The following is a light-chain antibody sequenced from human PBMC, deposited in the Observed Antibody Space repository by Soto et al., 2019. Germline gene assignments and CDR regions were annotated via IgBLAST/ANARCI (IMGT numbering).Light chain of an antibody. Sequence: DIQMIQSPSSLSASVGYRVTITCRASQSISSYLNWYQQKPGKAPKVLIYAASSLQSGVPSRFSGIGSGTDFTLSISSLQPEDFATYFCQQSYSGPLTFGGGTKVDIK. V-gene: IGKV1-39*01. CDR2: AAS. CDR1: QSISSY. CDR3: QQSYSGPLT. J-gene: IGKJ4*01.